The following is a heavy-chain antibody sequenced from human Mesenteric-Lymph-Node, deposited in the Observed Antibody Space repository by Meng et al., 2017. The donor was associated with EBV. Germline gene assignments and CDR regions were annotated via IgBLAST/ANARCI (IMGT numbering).Heavy chain of an antibody. Sequence: QVPLQQWGAGLLKPSETLSLTCAVYGGSFSTFYWSWIRQPPGKGLEWIGEINHSGNTNYNPSLKSRVTISVDTSKNQFSLRLTSVTAADTAVYYCARVGEADSGDYPNEDSWGQGTLVTVFS. J-gene: IGHJ4*02. V-gene: IGHV4-34*01. D-gene: IGHD4-17*01. CDR2: INHSGNT. CDR1: GGSFSTFY. CDR3: ARVGEADSGDYPNEDS.